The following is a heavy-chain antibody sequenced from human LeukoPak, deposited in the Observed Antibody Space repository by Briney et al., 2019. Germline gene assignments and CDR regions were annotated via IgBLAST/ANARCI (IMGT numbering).Heavy chain of an antibody. J-gene: IGHJ5*02. CDR2: INPGSGAT. V-gene: IGHV1-2*02. CDR3: ARDIVVVPAAIGGWFDP. CDR1: GYTFTRRY. Sequence: ASVKVSCKASGYTFTRRYMNWVRQAPGQGLEWMGKINPGSGATGYAQKFQGRVTMTRDTSISTAYMELSRLRSDDTAVYYCARDIVVVPAAIGGWFDPWGQGTLVTVSS. D-gene: IGHD2-2*02.